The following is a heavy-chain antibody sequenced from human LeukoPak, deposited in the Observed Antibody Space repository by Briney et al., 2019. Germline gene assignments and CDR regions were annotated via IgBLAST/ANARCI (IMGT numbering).Heavy chain of an antibody. J-gene: IGHJ6*03. V-gene: IGHV3-11*06. CDR1: GGSFSGYY. Sequence: LSLTCAVYGGSFSGYYWSWIRQPPGKGLEWISSITSDSRYRYYADSVKGRFTISRDNAKNSLYLQMNSLRAEDAALYFCARDPYSGSYGAYYYYYMDVWGKGTTVTISS. CDR2: ITSDSRYR. CDR3: ARDPYSGSYGAYYYYYMDV. D-gene: IGHD1-26*01.